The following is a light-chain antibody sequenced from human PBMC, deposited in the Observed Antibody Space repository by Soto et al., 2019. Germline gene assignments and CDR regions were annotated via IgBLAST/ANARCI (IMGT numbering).Light chain of an antibody. J-gene: IGKJ4*01. V-gene: IGKV3-15*01. CDR3: QYYDNWRLS. CDR2: GAS. CDR1: QSVGGN. Sequence: ETVLTQSPCTLSLSPGERATVSCRASQSVGGNSLAWYQQKPGQPPRLLIYGASRRATNIPARFSGGGSDTEFTLTISTLQSEDFAVYYCQYYDNWRLSFGGGTKVDIK.